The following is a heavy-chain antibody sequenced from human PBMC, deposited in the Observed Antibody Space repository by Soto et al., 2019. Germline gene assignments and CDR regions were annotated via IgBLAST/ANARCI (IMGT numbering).Heavy chain of an antibody. J-gene: IGHJ3*02. V-gene: IGHV4-31*03. CDR2: IYYSGST. Sequence: KTSETLSLTCTVSGGSISSGGYYWSWIRQHPGKGLEWIGYIYYSGSTYYNPSLKSRVTISVDTSKNQFSLKLSSVTAADTAVYYCARRGLYYDYVWGSYHRNHDAFDIWGQGTMVTVSS. D-gene: IGHD3-16*02. CDR1: GGSISSGGYY. CDR3: ARRGLYYDYVWGSYHRNHDAFDI.